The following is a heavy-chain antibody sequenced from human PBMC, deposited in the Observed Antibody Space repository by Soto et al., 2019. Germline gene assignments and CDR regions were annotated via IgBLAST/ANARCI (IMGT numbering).Heavy chain of an antibody. V-gene: IGHV3-21*01. CDR1: GFTFSNYN. CDR3: ARESRFLEWLSLNWFDP. Sequence: GGSLRLSCAASGFTFSNYNMNWVRQAPGKGLGWVSSSSSRTYIYYADSVKGRFTISRDNAKNSLYLQMNSLRDEDTAVYYCARESRFLEWLSLNWFDPWGQGTLVTVSS. D-gene: IGHD3-3*01. CDR2: SSSRTYI. J-gene: IGHJ5*02.